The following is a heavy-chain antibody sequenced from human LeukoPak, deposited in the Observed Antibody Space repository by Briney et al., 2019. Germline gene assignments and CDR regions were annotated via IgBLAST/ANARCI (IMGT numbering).Heavy chain of an antibody. Sequence: GGTLRLSCAAAGFTFSNYGMSWVRQAPGKGLEWVAFIRYDGNNKYYADPVKGRLTISRDNSKNTLYLQMNSLRAEDTAVYYCARVVDHDYGDYYLDYWGQGTLVTVSS. D-gene: IGHD4-17*01. CDR2: IRYDGNNK. J-gene: IGHJ4*02. CDR3: ARVVDHDYGDYYLDY. CDR1: GFTFSNYG. V-gene: IGHV3-30*02.